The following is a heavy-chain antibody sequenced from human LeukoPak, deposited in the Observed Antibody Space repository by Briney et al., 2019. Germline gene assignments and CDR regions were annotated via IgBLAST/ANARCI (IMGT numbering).Heavy chain of an antibody. CDR2: ISSSSSYI. D-gene: IGHD1-26*01. Sequence: PGGSLRLSCTASGFTFSTYGMHWVRQAPGKGLEWVSSISSSSSYIYYADSVKGRFTISRDNAKNSLYLQMNSLRAEDTAVYSCARIKEHGFDIWGQGTMVTVSS. V-gene: IGHV3-21*01. J-gene: IGHJ3*02. CDR1: GFTFSTYG. CDR3: ARIKEHGFDI.